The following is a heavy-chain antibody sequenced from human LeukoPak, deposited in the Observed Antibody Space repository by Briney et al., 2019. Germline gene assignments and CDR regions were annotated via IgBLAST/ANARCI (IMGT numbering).Heavy chain of an antibody. CDR1: GYTFTGYY. V-gene: IGHV1-2*02. CDR2: INPNSGGT. J-gene: IGHJ4*02. Sequence: GASVKVSCKASGYTFTGYYMHWVRQAPGQGLEWMGWINPNSGGTNYAQKFQGRVTMTRDTSISTAYMELSRLRSGDTAVYYCAREMEDKDDISNFDYWGQGTLVTVSS. D-gene: IGHD3-9*01. CDR3: AREMEDKDDISNFDY.